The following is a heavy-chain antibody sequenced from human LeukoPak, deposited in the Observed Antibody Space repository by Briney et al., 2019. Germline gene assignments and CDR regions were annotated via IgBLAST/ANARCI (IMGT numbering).Heavy chain of an antibody. V-gene: IGHV4-39*07. Sequence: SETLSLTCTVSGGSISSSSYYWGWIRQPPGKGLEWIGSIYYSGSTYYNPSLKSRVTISVDTSKNQFSLKLSSVTAADTAVYYCARDPSASNHWGTIFGVVSHYYYMDVWGKGTTVTISS. J-gene: IGHJ6*03. CDR1: GGSISSSSYY. CDR2: IYYSGST. CDR3: ARDPSASNHWGTIFGVVSHYYYMDV. D-gene: IGHD3-3*01.